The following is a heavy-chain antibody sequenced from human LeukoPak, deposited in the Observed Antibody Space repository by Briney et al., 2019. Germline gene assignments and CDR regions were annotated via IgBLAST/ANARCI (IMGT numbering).Heavy chain of an antibody. D-gene: IGHD1-26*01. Sequence: PGGSLRLSCAASGFTCSSYAMSWVRQAPGKGLEWVSAISGSGGSTYYADSVKGRLTISRDNSKNTLYLQRNSLRAEDTAVYYCAKARRYGTVGAHFDYWGQGTLVTVSS. CDR3: AKARRYGTVGAHFDY. CDR2: ISGSGGST. CDR1: GFTCSSYA. J-gene: IGHJ4*02. V-gene: IGHV3-23*01.